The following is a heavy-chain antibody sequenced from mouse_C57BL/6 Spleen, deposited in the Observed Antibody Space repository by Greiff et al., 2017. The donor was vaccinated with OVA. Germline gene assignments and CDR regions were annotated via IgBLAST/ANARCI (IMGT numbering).Heavy chain of an antibody. D-gene: IGHD4-1*01. V-gene: IGHV1-55*01. CDR2: IYPGSGST. Sequence: VQLQQSGAELVKPGASVKMSCKASGYTFTSYWITWVKQRPGQGLEWIGDIYPGSGSTNYNEKFKSKATLTVDTSSSTAYMQLSSLTSEDSAVYYCARRGGTDAMDYWGQGTSVTVSS. J-gene: IGHJ4*01. CDR3: ARRGGTDAMDY. CDR1: GYTFTSYW.